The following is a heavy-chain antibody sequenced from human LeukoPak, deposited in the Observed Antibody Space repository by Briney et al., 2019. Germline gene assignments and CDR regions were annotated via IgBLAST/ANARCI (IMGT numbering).Heavy chain of an antibody. CDR1: GASIRTYY. V-gene: IGHV4-34*01. Sequence: SETLSLTCTVSGASIRTYYWSWLRQPPGKGLEWIGEINHSGSTNYNPSLTSRVTISVDTSKNQFSLKLSSVTAADTAVYYCARAGLNLLYRRTYYFDYWGQGTLVTVSS. D-gene: IGHD2-2*02. J-gene: IGHJ4*02. CDR2: INHSGST. CDR3: ARAGLNLLYRRTYYFDY.